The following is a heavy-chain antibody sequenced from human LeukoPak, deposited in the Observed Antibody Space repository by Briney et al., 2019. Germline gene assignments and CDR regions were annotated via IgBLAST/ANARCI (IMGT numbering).Heavy chain of an antibody. CDR3: ARDADLGATIIGAFDI. D-gene: IGHD5-24*01. J-gene: IGHJ3*02. CDR2: ITSSSSYI. V-gene: IGHV3-21*06. CDR1: GFTFSRYS. Sequence: GGSLRLSCAASGFTFSRYSINWVRQAPGRGLEWVSSITSSSSYIYYADSVKGRFTISRDNAKNTVYLQMNSLRAEETAVYYSARDADLGATIIGAFDIWGQGKMVTVSS.